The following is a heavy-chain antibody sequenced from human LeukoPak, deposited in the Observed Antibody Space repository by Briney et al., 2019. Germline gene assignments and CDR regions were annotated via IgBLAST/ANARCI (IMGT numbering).Heavy chain of an antibody. CDR1: SESLNAYY. CDR3: ARLTAQYQLLGDYYYMDV. D-gene: IGHD2-2*01. Sequence: KPSETLSLTCGVSSESLNAYYWNWIRQPPGKGLQWIGKINHSGSTRYDPSLKGRVAISLDTSKRHFFLNLTSVTAADTAVYYCARLTAQYQLLGDYYYMDVWGKGTTVTVSS. CDR2: INHSGST. V-gene: IGHV4-34*01. J-gene: IGHJ6*03.